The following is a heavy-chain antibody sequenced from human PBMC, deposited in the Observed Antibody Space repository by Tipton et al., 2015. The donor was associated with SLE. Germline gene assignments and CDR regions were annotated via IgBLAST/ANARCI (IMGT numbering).Heavy chain of an antibody. D-gene: IGHD3-3*01. Sequence: QSGAEVKKSGASVKVSCKASGYTFTSYGISWVRQAPGQGLEWMGWISAYNGNTNYAQKLQGRVTMTTDTSTSTAYMELRSLRSDDTAVYYCARVNYDFWSGSTAWYYMDVWGKGTTVTVSS. CDR1: GYTFTSYG. J-gene: IGHJ6*03. CDR3: ARVNYDFWSGSTAWYYMDV. CDR2: ISAYNGNT. V-gene: IGHV1-18*01.